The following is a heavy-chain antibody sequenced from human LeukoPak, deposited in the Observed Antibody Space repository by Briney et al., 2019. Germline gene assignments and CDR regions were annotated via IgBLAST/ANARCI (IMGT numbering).Heavy chain of an antibody. CDR1: GFTFSSYA. Sequence: PGRSLRLSCAVSGFTFSSYAMHWVRQAPGKGLEWVSGIIGSGGSTYYADSVKGRFTISRDNSKNTLHLQMNSLRAEDTAIYYCTNNRDYYDSSGYSNWGQGTLVTVSS. CDR3: TNNRDYYDSSGYSN. J-gene: IGHJ4*02. D-gene: IGHD3-22*01. CDR2: IIGSGGST. V-gene: IGHV3-23*01.